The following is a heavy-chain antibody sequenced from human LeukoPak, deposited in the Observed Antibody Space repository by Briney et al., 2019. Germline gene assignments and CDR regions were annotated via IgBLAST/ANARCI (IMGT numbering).Heavy chain of an antibody. V-gene: IGHV1-2*02. D-gene: IGHD3-16*01. J-gene: IGHJ4*02. CDR2: INANSGGT. Sequence: ASVKVSCKASGYTFTGYYMHWVRQAPGQGLEWMGWINANSGGTDYAQKFQDRVTMTRDTSISTAYMELSRLESDDTAVYYCVRDLMTTQTWDFDYWGQGTLVSASS. CDR1: GYTFTGYY. CDR3: VRDLMTTQTWDFDY.